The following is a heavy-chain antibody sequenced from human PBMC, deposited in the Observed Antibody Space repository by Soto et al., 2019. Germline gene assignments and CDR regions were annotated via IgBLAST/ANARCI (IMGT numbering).Heavy chain of an antibody. J-gene: IGHJ4*02. V-gene: IGHV3-20*04. Sequence: GGSLRLSCAASGFTFDDYGMSWVRQAPGKGLEWVSGINWNGGSTGYADSVKGRFTISRDNAKNSLYLQMNSLRAEDTALYYCARRIFGVGSYYFDYWGQGTLVTVSS. D-gene: IGHD3-3*01. CDR2: INWNGGST. CDR1: GFTFDDYG. CDR3: ARRIFGVGSYYFDY.